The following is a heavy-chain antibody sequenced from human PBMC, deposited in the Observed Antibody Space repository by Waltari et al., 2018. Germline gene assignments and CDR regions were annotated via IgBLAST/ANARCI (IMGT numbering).Heavy chain of an antibody. V-gene: IGHV3-53*01. J-gene: IGHJ2*01. Sequence: EVQLVESGGGLIQPGGSLRLSCAASGFTVSSNYISWVRLAPGKGLEWVSVIYSGGSTYYADSVKGRFTISRDNSKNTLYLQMNSLRAEDTAVYYCARGSWAYGDPDWYFDLWGRGTLVTVSS. D-gene: IGHD4-17*01. CDR3: ARGSWAYGDPDWYFDL. CDR2: IYSGGST. CDR1: GFTVSSNY.